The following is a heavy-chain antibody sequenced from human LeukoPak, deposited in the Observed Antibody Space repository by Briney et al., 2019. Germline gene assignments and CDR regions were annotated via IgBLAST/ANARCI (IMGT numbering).Heavy chain of an antibody. J-gene: IGHJ4*02. CDR3: ARGTGYNTGRSVDY. CDR1: GFTFSSYS. V-gene: IGHV3-23*01. CDR2: ISGSGGST. D-gene: IGHD6-25*01. Sequence: GGSLRLSCTASGFTFSSYSMTWVRQAPGKGLEWVSAISGSGGSTYYADSVKGRFTISRDNSKNTLYLQMNSLRAEDTAVYYWARGTGYNTGRSVDYWGQGTLVTVSS.